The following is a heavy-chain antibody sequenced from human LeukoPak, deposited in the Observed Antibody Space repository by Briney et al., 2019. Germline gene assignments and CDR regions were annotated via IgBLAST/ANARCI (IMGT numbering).Heavy chain of an antibody. CDR1: GYSFSGYY. D-gene: IGHD1-26*01. V-gene: IGHV1-2*02. CDR3: ARGDEWELAVDF. Sequence: GASVKVSCKASGYSFSGYYINWVRQAPGQGLEWMGWIKPNGGDTNYPQKFRGRITMTRDTSISTVYMELKSLTSDDTAVYYCARGDEWELAVDFWGQGTLSTVSS. J-gene: IGHJ4*02. CDR2: IKPNGGDT.